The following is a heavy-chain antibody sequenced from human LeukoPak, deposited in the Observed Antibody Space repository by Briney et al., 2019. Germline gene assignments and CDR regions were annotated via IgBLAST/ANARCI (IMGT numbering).Heavy chain of an antibody. V-gene: IGHV1-2*02. CDR3: AKVAFDSSGYQYYSDS. CDR1: GYTFTDYY. CDR2: FNPTGGGS. D-gene: IGHD3-22*01. Sequence: GASVKVSCKASGYTFTDYYMHWVRQVPGQGLEWVGWFNPTGGGSHLAQKFQGRVALTMDASINTAYLDVIRLRSDDTAFCYCAKVAFDSSGYQYYSDSWGQGSLVTVSS. J-gene: IGHJ4*02.